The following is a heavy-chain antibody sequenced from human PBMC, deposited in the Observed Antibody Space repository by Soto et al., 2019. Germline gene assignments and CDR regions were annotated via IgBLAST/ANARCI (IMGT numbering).Heavy chain of an antibody. V-gene: IGHV4-59*01. J-gene: IGHJ4*02. CDR1: GGSISSYY. CDR2: IYYSGST. D-gene: IGHD2-2*01. CDR3: ASTSPAAIYD. Sequence: QVQLQESGPGLVKPSETLSLTCTVSGGSISSYYWSWIRQPPGKGLEWIGYIYYSGSTNYNPSLKIRGALAVDTSTHQFALTLRSVPAADTAVYYCASTSPAAIYDWGQGPLVTVSS.